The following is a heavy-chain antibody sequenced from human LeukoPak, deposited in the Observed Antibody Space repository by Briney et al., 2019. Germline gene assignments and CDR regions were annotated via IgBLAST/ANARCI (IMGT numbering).Heavy chain of an antibody. CDR1: GFTFDDYW. CDR2: INQDGSEK. Sequence: GGSLRLSCGASGFTFDDYWMSWVRQAPGQGLEWVANINQDGSEKYYLDSAKGRFTIPRDNARNSLYLQVNSLRAEDTAVYYCAELGITMIGGVWGKGTTVTISS. V-gene: IGHV3-7*01. D-gene: IGHD3-10*02. CDR3: AELGITMIGGV. J-gene: IGHJ6*04.